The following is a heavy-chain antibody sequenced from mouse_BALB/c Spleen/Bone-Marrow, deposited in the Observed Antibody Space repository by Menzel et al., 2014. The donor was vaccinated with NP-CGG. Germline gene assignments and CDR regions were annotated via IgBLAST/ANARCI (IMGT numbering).Heavy chain of an antibody. V-gene: IGHV1-87*01. D-gene: IGHD1-1*01. CDR3: AAYYGSSYLAMDY. Sequence: VQLQQSGAELARPGASVNLSCKASGYTFISYWMQWVKQRPGQGLEWIGAIYPGDGDTRYTQKFKGKATLTADKSSSTAYMQLSSLASEYSAVYHCAAYYGSSYLAMDYWGQGTSVTVSS. CDR2: IYPGDGDT. CDR1: GYTFISYW. J-gene: IGHJ4*01.